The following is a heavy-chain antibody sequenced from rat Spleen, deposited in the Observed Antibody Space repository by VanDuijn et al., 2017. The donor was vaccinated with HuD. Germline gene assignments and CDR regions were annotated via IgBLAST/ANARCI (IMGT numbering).Heavy chain of an antibody. J-gene: IGHJ2*01. V-gene: IGHV2S30*01. D-gene: IGHD1-5*01. CDR1: GFSLMDYS. Sequence: QVQLKESGPGLVQPSQTLSLTCTVSGFSLMDYSVHWVRQPPGKGLEWMGRMKYDGDTAYNSALKSRLSISRDISKNQVLLKMNSLQTDDTGTYYCTRDNIGTAYFDYWGQGVMVTVSS. CDR3: TRDNIGTAYFDY. CDR2: MKYDGDT.